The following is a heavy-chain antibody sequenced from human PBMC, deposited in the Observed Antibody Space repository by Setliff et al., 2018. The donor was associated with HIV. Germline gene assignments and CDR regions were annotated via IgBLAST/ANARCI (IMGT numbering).Heavy chain of an antibody. D-gene: IGHD6-13*01. CDR3: ATDPGYSSTWYSESFQH. Sequence: ASVKVSCKISGCTLTELSIHWVQQAPGKGLEWMANFDPEDGETFYAQKFQGRLTMTEDTSTDTAYMELSSLRSDDTAMYYCATDPGYSSTWYSESFQHWGQGTEVTVS. CDR1: GCTLTELS. J-gene: IGHJ1*01. CDR2: FDPEDGET. V-gene: IGHV1-24*01.